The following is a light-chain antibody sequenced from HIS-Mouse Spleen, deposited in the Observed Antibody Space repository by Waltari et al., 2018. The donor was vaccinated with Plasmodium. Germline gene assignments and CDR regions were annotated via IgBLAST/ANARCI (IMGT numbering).Light chain of an antibody. CDR1: QSFSSSY. J-gene: IGKJ2*01. V-gene: IGKV3-20*01. Sequence: EIVLTQSPGTLSLSPGEGAPLSCRASQSFSSSYLAWYQQNPGQAPRLLIYGASSRATGIPDRFSGSGSGTDFTLTISRLEPEDFAVYYCQQYGSSPYTFGQGTKLEIK. CDR3: QQYGSSPYT. CDR2: GAS.